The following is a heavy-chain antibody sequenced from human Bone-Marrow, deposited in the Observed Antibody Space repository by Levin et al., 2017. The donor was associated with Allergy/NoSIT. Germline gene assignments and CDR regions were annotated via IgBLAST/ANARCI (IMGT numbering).Heavy chain of an antibody. CDR2: ITSNSGNI. CDR1: GFDFSTFH. Sequence: GESLKISCAASGFDFSTFHIHWIRQAPGKGLEWVSYITSNSGNIYYADSVEGRFTISRDNGKSTVSLQMDSLRDDDTALYYCVAAWGTTFDYWGQGALVTVSS. V-gene: IGHV3-48*02. D-gene: IGHD3-16*01. J-gene: IGHJ4*02. CDR3: VAAWGTTFDY.